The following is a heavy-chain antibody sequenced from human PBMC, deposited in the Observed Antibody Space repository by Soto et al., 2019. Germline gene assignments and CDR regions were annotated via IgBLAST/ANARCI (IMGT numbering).Heavy chain of an antibody. J-gene: IGHJ4*01. D-gene: IGHD6-19*01. V-gene: IGHV3-48*02. Sequence: EVQLVESGGGMVQPGGSLRVSCAASGFTLSSYSMHWVRQAPGKGLEWVSYISGSGGTIYYADSVKGRFTISRDNAKHSLCLVETCLRDEDTAVYFCASEAGLGCSGWSYYFDFWGDGTRVTVSS. CDR1: GFTLSSYS. CDR2: ISGSGGTI. CDR3: ASEAGLGCSGWSYYFDF.